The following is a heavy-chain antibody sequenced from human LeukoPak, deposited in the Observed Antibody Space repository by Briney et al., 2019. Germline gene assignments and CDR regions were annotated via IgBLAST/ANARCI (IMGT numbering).Heavy chain of an antibody. J-gene: IGHJ4*02. CDR3: ARDRSSWYDFWSGYYPDY. V-gene: IGHV3-53*01. CDR1: GFTVDSNY. CDR2: IYTGGNT. Sequence: GGSLRLSCAASGFTVDSNYLSWVRQAPGKGLEWVSTIYTGGNTYYADSVKGRFTISRDNSKNTLYLQMNSLRAEDTAVYYCARDRSSWYDFWSGYYPDYWGQGTLVTVSS. D-gene: IGHD3-3*01.